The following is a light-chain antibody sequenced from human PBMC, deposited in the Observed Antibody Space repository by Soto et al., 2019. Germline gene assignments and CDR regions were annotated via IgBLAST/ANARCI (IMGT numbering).Light chain of an antibody. CDR3: QQYHNWPPQYT. CDR1: QTVASN. Sequence: EIVMTQSPATLSVSPGERATLACRASQTVASNVAWYQHKPGQAPRLLIHGASTRATGVPARFSGTGSGTEFPLTISSLQSDDFAVYYCQQYHNWPPQYTFGQGTKLQIK. V-gene: IGKV3-15*01. CDR2: GAS. J-gene: IGKJ2*01.